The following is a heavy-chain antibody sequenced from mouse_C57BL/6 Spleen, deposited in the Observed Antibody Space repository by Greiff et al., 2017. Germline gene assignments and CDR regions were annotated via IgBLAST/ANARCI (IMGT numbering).Heavy chain of an antibody. V-gene: IGHV1-80*01. Sequence: QVQLQQPGAELVKPGASVKISCKASGYAFSSYWMTWVKQRPGKGLEWIGQIYPGGGDTNYNGKFKGKATLTADNSSNTAYMQLSSLTSEDSAVYVCASAYYRSIAFYYWGQGLTRTVS. CDR1: GYAFSSYW. CDR2: IYPGGGDT. CDR3: ASAYYRSIAFYY. D-gene: IGHD1-1*01. J-gene: IGHJ2*01.